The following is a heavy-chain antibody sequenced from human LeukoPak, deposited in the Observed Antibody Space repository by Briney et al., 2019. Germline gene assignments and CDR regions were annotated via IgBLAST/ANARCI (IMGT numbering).Heavy chain of an antibody. D-gene: IGHD2-15*01. CDR2: ISWNSGSI. V-gene: IGHV3-9*01. J-gene: IGHJ4*02. Sequence: GGSLRLSCAASGFTFDDYAMHWVRQAPGKGLEWVSGISWNSGSIGYADSVKGRFTISRDNSKNTLYLQMNSLRAEDTAVYYCAKHALGVVVAACHYWGQGTLVTVSS. CDR1: GFTFDDYA. CDR3: AKHALGVVVAACHY.